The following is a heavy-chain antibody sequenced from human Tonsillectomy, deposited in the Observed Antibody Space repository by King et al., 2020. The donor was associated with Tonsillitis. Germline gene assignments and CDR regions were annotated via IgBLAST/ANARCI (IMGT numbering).Heavy chain of an antibody. D-gene: IGHD1-26*01. Sequence: QLQESGPGVVKPSETLSLTCTVSGDSISSGDHYWAWIRQPPGKTLEWIGYMYSSGTIFYNPSLKSRITISGGTSENRFSLKFTSVTAADTAVYFCARYVSGSFDYWGQGALVTVSS. CDR2: MYSSGTI. V-gene: IGHV4-39*01. J-gene: IGHJ4*02. CDR1: GDSISSGDHY. CDR3: ARYVSGSFDY.